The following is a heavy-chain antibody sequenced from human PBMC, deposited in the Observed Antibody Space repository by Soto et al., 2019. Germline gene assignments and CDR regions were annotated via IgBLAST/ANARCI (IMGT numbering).Heavy chain of an antibody. V-gene: IGHV1-58*02. D-gene: IGHD3-3*01. CDR1: GFTFTSSA. J-gene: IGHJ6*03. Sequence: SVKVSCKASGFTFTSSAMQWVRQARGQRLEWIGWIVVGSGNTNYAQKFQERVTITRDMSTSTAYMELSSLRSEDTAVYYCAADHNYDFWSGLYYYMDVWGKGTTVTVSS. CDR3: AADHNYDFWSGLYYYMDV. CDR2: IVVGSGNT.